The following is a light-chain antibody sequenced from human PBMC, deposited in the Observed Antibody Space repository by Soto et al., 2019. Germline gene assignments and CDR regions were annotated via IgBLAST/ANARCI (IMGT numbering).Light chain of an antibody. CDR2: SNN. Sequence: QAVVTQPPSASGTPGQRVTISCSGSSSNIGSNTVNWYQQLPGTAPKVLIYSNNQRPSGVPGRFSGSKSGTSASLAISGLQSEDEADYYCAARDDSLNGHVFGTGTKLTVL. J-gene: IGLJ1*01. V-gene: IGLV1-44*01. CDR3: AARDDSLNGHV. CDR1: SSNIGSNT.